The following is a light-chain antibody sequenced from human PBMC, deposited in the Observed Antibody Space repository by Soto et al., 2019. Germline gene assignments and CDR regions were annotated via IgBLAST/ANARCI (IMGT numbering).Light chain of an antibody. CDR3: SSYTTSSTRV. CDR1: SSDVGGYNY. J-gene: IGLJ1*01. Sequence: QSALTQPASVSGSPGQSITFSCTGTSSDVGGYNYVSWYQHHPGKAPKLMIYEVSNRPSGVSNRFSGSKSGNTASLTISGLQAEDEADYYCSSYTTSSTRVFGPGTKVTVL. CDR2: EVS. V-gene: IGLV2-14*01.